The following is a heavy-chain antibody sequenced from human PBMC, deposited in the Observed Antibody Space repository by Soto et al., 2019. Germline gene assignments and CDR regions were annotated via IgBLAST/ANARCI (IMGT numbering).Heavy chain of an antibody. CDR3: ARDRSWGSTRPYAMDV. V-gene: IGHV1-3*01. CDR2: INAGNGNT. J-gene: IGHJ6*02. Sequence: QVQLVQSGAEVKKPGASVKVSCKASGYTFTSYAMHWVRQAPGQRLEWMGWINAGNGNTKYSQKFQGRVTITRDTSASTAYMELSSLRSEDTAVYYCARDRSWGSTRPYAMDVWGQGTTVTVSS. CDR1: GYTFTSYA. D-gene: IGHD2-2*01.